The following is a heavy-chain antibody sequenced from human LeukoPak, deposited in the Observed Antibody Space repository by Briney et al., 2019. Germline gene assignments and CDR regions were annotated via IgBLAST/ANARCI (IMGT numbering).Heavy chain of an antibody. J-gene: IGHJ4*02. CDR2: ISNSSTYT. CDR1: GFTFRDYY. V-gene: IGHV3-11*06. D-gene: IGHD4-17*01. CDR3: AMYRTYGDRDY. Sequence: PGRTLRLSSAASGFTFRDYYMGSGRRAPGRGVWWVSYISNSSTYTNYADSVKGRFTISRDNAKNSLYLQMNSLRAEDTAVYYCAMYRTYGDRDYWGQGALVTVSS.